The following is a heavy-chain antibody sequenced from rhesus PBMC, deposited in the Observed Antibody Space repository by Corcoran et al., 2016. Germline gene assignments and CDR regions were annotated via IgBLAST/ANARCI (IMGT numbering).Heavy chain of an antibody. V-gene: IGHV4-173*01. Sequence: QLQLQESGPGLVKPSETLSLTCAVSGGSISGNYWSWIRQTPGKGLKWIGRISGSDGSTDYNPSVKSRVTISIDTSKNQFSLYLTSVTAADTAVYYCVRGGGWNNVFNFDYWGQGVLVTVSS. D-gene: IGHD1-20*01. J-gene: IGHJ4*01. CDR2: ISGSDGST. CDR3: VRGGGWNNVFNFDY. CDR1: GGSISGNY.